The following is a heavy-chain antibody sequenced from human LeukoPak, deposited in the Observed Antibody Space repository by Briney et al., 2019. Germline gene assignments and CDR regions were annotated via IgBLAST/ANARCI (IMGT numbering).Heavy chain of an antibody. CDR2: IYYGGT. CDR1: GGSISSGYYY. Sequence: PSQTLSLTCTVSGGSISSGYYYWSWIRQPPGKGLEYIGYIYYGGTYYNPSLKSRVTISVDTSKNQFSLKLSSVTAADTAVYYCARPTLGWDAFDIWGQGTMVTVSS. CDR3: ARPTLGWDAFDI. D-gene: IGHD7-27*01. J-gene: IGHJ3*02. V-gene: IGHV4-30-4*01.